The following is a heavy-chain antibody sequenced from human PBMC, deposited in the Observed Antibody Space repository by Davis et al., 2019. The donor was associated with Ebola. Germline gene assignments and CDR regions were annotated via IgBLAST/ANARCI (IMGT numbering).Heavy chain of an antibody. CDR3: ARERGIVQTCGMDV. V-gene: IGHV1-2*02. Sequence: SVKVSRQASRYTLTGYYMHWVRQAPAQGLEWMGWINPNSGGTNYAQKFQGRVTMTRDTSISTAYMELSRLRSEDTAVYYCARERGIVQTCGMDVWGQGTTVTVSS. J-gene: IGHJ6*02. CDR1: RYTLTGYY. CDR2: INPNSGGT. D-gene: IGHD2-8*01.